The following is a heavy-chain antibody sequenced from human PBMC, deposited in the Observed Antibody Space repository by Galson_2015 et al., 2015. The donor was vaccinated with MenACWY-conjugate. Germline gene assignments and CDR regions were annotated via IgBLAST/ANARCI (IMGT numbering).Heavy chain of an antibody. V-gene: IGHV4-59*12. CDR3: AKDAVIVVVRFDY. CDR2: IYYSGST. Sequence: ETLSLTCAVYGGSFSGYYWSWIRQPPGKGLEWIGYIYYSGSTNYNPSLKSRVTISVDTSKNQFSLKLSSVTAADTAVYYCAKDAVIVVVRFDYWGQGTLVTVSS. D-gene: IGHD3-22*01. CDR1: GGSFSGYY. J-gene: IGHJ4*02.